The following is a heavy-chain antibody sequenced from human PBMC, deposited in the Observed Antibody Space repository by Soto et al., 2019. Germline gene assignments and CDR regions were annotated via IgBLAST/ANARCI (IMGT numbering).Heavy chain of an antibody. V-gene: IGHV3-30*18. CDR3: AKDREVTTPLNYYYYGMDV. Sequence: PGGSLRLSCAASGFTFSSYGMHWVRQAPGKGLEWVAVISYDGSNKYYADSVKGRFTISRDNSKNTLYLQMNSLRAEDTAVYYCAKDREVTTPLNYYYYGMDVWGQGTTVTVSS. J-gene: IGHJ6*02. CDR1: GFTFSSYG. CDR2: ISYDGSNK. D-gene: IGHD4-17*01.